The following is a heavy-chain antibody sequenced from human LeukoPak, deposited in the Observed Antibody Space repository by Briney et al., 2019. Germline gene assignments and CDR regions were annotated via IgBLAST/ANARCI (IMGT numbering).Heavy chain of an antibody. Sequence: ASVKVSCKASGYTFTGYYMHWVRQAPGQGLEWMGWINPNSGGTNYAQKFQGWVTMTRDTSISTAYMELSRLRSDDTAVYYCARDRGLWLGELLEDNWFDPWGQGTLVTVSS. CDR1: GYTFTGYY. CDR2: INPNSGGT. V-gene: IGHV1-2*04. J-gene: IGHJ5*02. D-gene: IGHD3-10*01. CDR3: ARDRGLWLGELLEDNWFDP.